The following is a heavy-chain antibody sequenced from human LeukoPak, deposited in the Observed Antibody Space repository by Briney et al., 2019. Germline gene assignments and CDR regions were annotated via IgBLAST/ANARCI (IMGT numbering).Heavy chain of an antibody. CDR2: INPNSGGT. CDR1: GYTFTGYY. D-gene: IGHD3-9*01. CDR3: ARLLLRYFDWLLFGSAFDY. J-gene: IGHJ4*02. V-gene: IGHV1-2*02. Sequence: ASVKVSCKASGYTFTGYYMHWVRQAPGQGLEWMGWINPNSGGTNYAQKLQGRVTMTTDTSTSTAYMELRSLRSDDTAVYYCARLLLRYFDWLLFGSAFDYWGQGTLVTVSS.